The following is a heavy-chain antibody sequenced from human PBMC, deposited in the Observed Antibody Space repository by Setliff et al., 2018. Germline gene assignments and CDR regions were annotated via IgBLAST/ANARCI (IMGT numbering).Heavy chain of an antibody. V-gene: IGHV4-4*07. Sequence: PSETLSLTCTVSGGSMGSCYWTWIRQSAGKGLEWIGRVYTTGSTAFNPSLNSRVTMSLDKSKNQFSLKLYSVTAADTAVYFCARVRITPYCMDVWGKGTTVTVSS. J-gene: IGHJ6*03. CDR2: VYTTGST. CDR3: ARVRITPYCMDV. D-gene: IGHD3-10*01. CDR1: GGSMGSCY.